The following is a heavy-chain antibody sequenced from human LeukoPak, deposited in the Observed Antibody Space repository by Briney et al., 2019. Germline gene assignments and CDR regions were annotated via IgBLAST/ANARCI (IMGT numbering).Heavy chain of an antibody. CDR1: GSSITSVSHY. V-gene: IGHV4-39*01. CDR3: ARRWGNIVGVTYEY. CDR2: IYYTGST. Sequence: SETLSLTCTISGSSITSVSHYWGWIRQPPGKGLEGSGDIYYTGSTYYSPSLRSRVTMSVHTSENQFSLRLNSVTAVDTAVYYCARRWGNIVGVTYEYWGQGTLVTVSS. D-gene: IGHD3-16*01. J-gene: IGHJ4*02.